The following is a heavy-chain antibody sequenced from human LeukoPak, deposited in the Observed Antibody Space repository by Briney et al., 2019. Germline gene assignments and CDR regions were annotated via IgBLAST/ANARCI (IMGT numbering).Heavy chain of an antibody. CDR2: ISSSSAYI. Sequence: PGGSLRLSCAASGFSFSTYAMNWVRQAPGKGLEWVSSISSSSAYIYYADSVKGRFTISRDNAKNSLYLQMNSLRAEDTAVYYCATELTFNYWGQGTLVTVSS. CDR3: ATELTFNY. V-gene: IGHV3-21*01. CDR1: GFSFSTYA. J-gene: IGHJ4*02.